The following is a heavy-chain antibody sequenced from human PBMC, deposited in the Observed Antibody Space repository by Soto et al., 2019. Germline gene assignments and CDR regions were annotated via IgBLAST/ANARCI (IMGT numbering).Heavy chain of an antibody. J-gene: IGHJ4*02. CDR3: ARAETSGTHYFDV. CDR2: VYYSGST. CDR1: GDSVNSYY. D-gene: IGHD6-13*01. Sequence: SSENLSLTCTVTGDSVNSYYWSWMRQPPGKGLECMGYVYYSGSTNYNPSLKSRVTISVDTSKNQISLRLKSVTAADTAVYYCARAETSGTHYFDVRGQGSLVSV. V-gene: IGHV4-59*02.